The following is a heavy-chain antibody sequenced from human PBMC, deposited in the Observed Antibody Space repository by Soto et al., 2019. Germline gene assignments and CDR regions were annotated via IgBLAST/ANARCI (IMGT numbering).Heavy chain of an antibody. CDR2: IIPIFGTA. D-gene: IGHD3-16*02. V-gene: IGHV1-69*13. J-gene: IGHJ6*02. CDR3: ARHRYTGYYYGMDV. Sequence: GASVMVSCKASGGTFSSFAISWVRQAPGQGLEWMGGIIPIFGTANYAQKFQGRVTITADESTSTAYMELSSLRSEDTAVYYCARHRYTGYYYGMDVWGQGTTVTVSS. CDR1: GGTFSSFA.